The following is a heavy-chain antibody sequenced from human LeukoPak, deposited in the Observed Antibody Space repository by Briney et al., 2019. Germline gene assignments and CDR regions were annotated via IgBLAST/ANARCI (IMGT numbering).Heavy chain of an antibody. CDR3: ARDRQFRLHDP. CDR1: GFTFSDYY. CDR2: ISVGGNTV. J-gene: IGHJ5*02. Sequence: PGGSLRLSCTASGFTFSDYYMSWIRQAPGKGLEWLSYISVGGNTVSHAKSVKGRFTISRDNAKNLVFLQMDGLRVEDTAMHYCARDRQFRLHDPWGQGILVTVSS. V-gene: IGHV3-11*01. D-gene: IGHD3-16*01.